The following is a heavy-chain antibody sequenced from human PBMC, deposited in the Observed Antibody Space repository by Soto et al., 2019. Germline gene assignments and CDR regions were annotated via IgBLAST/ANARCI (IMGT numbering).Heavy chain of an antibody. Sequence: PSETLSLTCAVSGGSITSGGYSWGWIRQPPGQGLEWIGYMYHSGNTYYNPSLKGRVTISLDHSRNQFSLRLNSVTAADTAVYYCARGSYGDQEQYYYYGMDVWGQGTTVTVSS. D-gene: IGHD4-17*01. CDR2: MYHSGNT. J-gene: IGHJ6*02. V-gene: IGHV4-30-2*01. CDR3: ARGSYGDQEQYYYYGMDV. CDR1: GGSITSGGYS.